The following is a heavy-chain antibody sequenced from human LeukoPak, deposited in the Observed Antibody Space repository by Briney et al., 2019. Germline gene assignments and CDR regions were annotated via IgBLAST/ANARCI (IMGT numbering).Heavy chain of an antibody. Sequence: SGTLSLTCTVSGGSISSYYWSWIRQPPGKGLEWIGYIYYSGSTNYNPSLKSRVTISVDTSKNQFSLKLSSVTAADTAVYYCARILDYGDYYFDYWGQGTLVTVSS. CDR2: IYYSGST. CDR1: GGSISSYY. J-gene: IGHJ4*02. V-gene: IGHV4-59*01. CDR3: ARILDYGDYYFDY. D-gene: IGHD4-17*01.